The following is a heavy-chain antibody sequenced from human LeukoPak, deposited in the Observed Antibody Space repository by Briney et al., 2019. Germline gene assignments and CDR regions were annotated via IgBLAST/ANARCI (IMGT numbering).Heavy chain of an antibody. J-gene: IGHJ4*02. CDR1: GFTFSSYA. CDR3: AREHHYDSSGYYPRPFDY. V-gene: IGHV3-30-3*01. D-gene: IGHD3-22*01. CDR2: ISYDGSNK. Sequence: PGGSLRLSCAASGFTFSSYAMHWVRQAPGKGLEWVAVISYDGSNKYYAESVKGRFTISRDNSKNTLYLQMNSLRGEDTAVYYCAREHHYDSSGYYPRPFDYWGQGTLVTVSS.